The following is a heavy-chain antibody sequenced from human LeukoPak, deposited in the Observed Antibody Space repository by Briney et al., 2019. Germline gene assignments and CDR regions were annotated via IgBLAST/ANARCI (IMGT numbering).Heavy chain of an antibody. V-gene: IGHV4-59*01. D-gene: IGHD1-26*01. Sequence: SKTLSLTCTVSSGSIRTYTWSWIRQPPGKRLEWIGFIHYTGSTNYNPSLKSRVTISVDTSKNQFSLKLNSVTAAHTAVYYCARSSGSRYYTNYWGQGTLVTVSS. CDR3: ARSSGSRYYTNY. CDR2: IHYTGST. J-gene: IGHJ4*02. CDR1: SGSIRTYT.